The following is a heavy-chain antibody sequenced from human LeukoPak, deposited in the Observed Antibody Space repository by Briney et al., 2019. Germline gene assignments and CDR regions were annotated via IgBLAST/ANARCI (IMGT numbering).Heavy chain of an antibody. Sequence: GGSLRLSCAASGFTFSSYAMHWVRQAPGKGLEWVAVISYDGSNKYYADSVKGRLTISRDNSKNTLYLQMNSLRAEDTAVYYCANWDTAMAHFDYWGQGTLVTVSS. CDR2: ISYDGSNK. D-gene: IGHD5-18*01. J-gene: IGHJ4*02. CDR3: ANWDTAMAHFDY. CDR1: GFTFSSYA. V-gene: IGHV3-30*04.